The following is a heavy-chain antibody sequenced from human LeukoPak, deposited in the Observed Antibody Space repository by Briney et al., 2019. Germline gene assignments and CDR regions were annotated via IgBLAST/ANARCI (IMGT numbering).Heavy chain of an antibody. CDR3: ARDVARSVTTYFDY. J-gene: IGHJ4*02. Sequence: ASVKVSCKASGGTFSSYAISWVRQAPGQGLEWMGWISAYNGNTNYAQKLQGRVTMTTDTSTSTAYMELRSLRSDDTAVYYCARDVARSVTTYFDYWGQGTLVTVSS. CDR1: GGTFSSYA. V-gene: IGHV1-18*01. CDR2: ISAYNGNT. D-gene: IGHD4-17*01.